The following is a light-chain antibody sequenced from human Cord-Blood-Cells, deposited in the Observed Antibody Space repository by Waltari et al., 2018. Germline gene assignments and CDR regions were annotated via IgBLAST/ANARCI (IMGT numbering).Light chain of an antibody. J-gene: IGLJ2*01. Sequence: QSVLTQPPSVAGAPGQRSTIPYTGSSSNLGAGYDVHRSQQLPGTAPKLLIYGNSNRPAGVPDRFSGSKSGTSASLASTGLQAEDEADYYCQSYDSSLSGFVVFGGGTKLTVL. CDR1: SSNLGAGYD. V-gene: IGLV1-40*01. CDR3: QSYDSSLSGFVV. CDR2: GNS.